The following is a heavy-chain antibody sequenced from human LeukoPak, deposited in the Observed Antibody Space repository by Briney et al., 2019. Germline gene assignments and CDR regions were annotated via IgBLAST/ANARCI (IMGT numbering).Heavy chain of an antibody. CDR2: INPNSGGT. D-gene: IGHD4-11*01. V-gene: IGHV1-2*04. Sequence: GASVKVSCKASGYTFTGYYMHWVRQAPGQGLEWMGWINPNSGGTQGWVTMTRDTSISTAYMELSRLRSDDTAVYYCARDLTVTRAPYYYYGMDVWGQGTTVTVSS. CDR1: GYTFTGYY. J-gene: IGHJ6*02. CDR3: ARDLTVTRAPYYYYGMDV.